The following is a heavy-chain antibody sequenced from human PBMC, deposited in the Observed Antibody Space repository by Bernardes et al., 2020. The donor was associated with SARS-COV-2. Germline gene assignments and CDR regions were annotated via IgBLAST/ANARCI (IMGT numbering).Heavy chain of an antibody. CDR2: VYYNGNT. J-gene: IGHJ4*02. D-gene: IGHD6-19*01. Sequence: SETLSLTCTVSGGSIARNSFYWGWIRQSPGKGLEWLGTVYYNGNTYYNPSLKSRVTISVDTSKNQFSLKVTSLTAADTAVYYCARLAGSIAVAASYVDSWGQGTRVTVSS. CDR1: GGSIARNSFY. V-gene: IGHV4-39*01. CDR3: ARLAGSIAVAASYVDS.